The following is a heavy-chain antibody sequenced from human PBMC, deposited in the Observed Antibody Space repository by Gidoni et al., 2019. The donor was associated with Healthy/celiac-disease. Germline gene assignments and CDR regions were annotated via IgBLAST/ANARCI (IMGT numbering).Heavy chain of an antibody. Sequence: QLQLQESGPGLVKPSETRSLTCTVSGGSISSSSYYWGWIRQPPGKGLELIGSIYYSGSTYYNPSLKSRVTISVDTSKNQFSLKLSSVTAADTAVYYCARHLVVPAAIPCPFDYWGQGTLVTVSS. CDR2: IYYSGST. CDR1: GGSISSSSYY. CDR3: ARHLVVPAAIPCPFDY. J-gene: IGHJ4*02. D-gene: IGHD2-2*01. V-gene: IGHV4-39*01.